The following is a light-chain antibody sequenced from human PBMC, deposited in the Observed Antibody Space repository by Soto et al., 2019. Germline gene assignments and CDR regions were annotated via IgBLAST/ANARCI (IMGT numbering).Light chain of an antibody. J-gene: IGKJ5*01. CDR3: HQYGSSPLN. CDR2: AAS. V-gene: IGKV3-20*01. Sequence: EIVWTQSPGTLSLSPGERATLSCRASQSGRSNYLAWYQHKRGQAPRLLIYAASSRAAGIPDRFSGSGSGTEFTLTISRLEPEDFAVFYCHQYGSSPLNLGQGTRLEIK. CDR1: QSGRSNY.